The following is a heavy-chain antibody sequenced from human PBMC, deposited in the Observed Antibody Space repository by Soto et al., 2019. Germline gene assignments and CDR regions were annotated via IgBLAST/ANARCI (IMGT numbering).Heavy chain of an antibody. CDR3: AGHFVAVVISGGGY. V-gene: IGHV4-39*01. CDR1: GGSIGRGNYY. Sequence: QLQLQESGPGLVKPSETLSLTCTVSGGSIGRGNYYWDWIRQPPGKGLEWIGTTYYNGNAYYNPSLKGRITMTVGTPKQQSSLTPISATAADTAVYYCAGHFVAVVISGGGYWGQGTLVTVSS. J-gene: IGHJ4*02. CDR2: TYYNGNA. D-gene: IGHD3-22*01.